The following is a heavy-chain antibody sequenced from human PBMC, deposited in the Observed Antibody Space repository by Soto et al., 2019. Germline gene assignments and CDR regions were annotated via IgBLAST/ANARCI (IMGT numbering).Heavy chain of an antibody. CDR1: GFTFSSYA. Sequence: EVQLLESGGGLVQPGGSLRLSCAASGFTFSSYAMSWVRQAPGKGLEWVSGISGSGGSTYSADSVKGRFTISRDNSKNPLYVQMNSLRAEDTAVYYCAKGSSSFSSSSGAAPGLFNYWGQGTLVTVSS. V-gene: IGHV3-23*01. CDR2: ISGSGGST. CDR3: AKGSSSFSSSSGAAPGLFNY. D-gene: IGHD6-6*01. J-gene: IGHJ4*02.